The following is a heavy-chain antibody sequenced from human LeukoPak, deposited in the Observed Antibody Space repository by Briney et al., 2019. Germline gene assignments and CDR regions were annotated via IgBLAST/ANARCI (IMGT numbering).Heavy chain of an antibody. CDR2: ISWNSGSI. D-gene: IGHD4-17*01. Sequence: SLRLSCAASGFTFDDYAMHWVRQAPGKGLEWVSGISWNSGSIGYADSVKGRFTISRDNAKNSLYLQMNSLRAEDTALCYCAKARGYGDYGPIDYWGQGTLVTVSS. CDR1: GFTFDDYA. CDR3: AKARGYGDYGPIDY. J-gene: IGHJ4*02. V-gene: IGHV3-9*01.